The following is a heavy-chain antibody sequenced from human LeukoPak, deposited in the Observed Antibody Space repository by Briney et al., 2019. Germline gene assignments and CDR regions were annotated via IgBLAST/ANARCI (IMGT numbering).Heavy chain of an antibody. CDR1: GGSFSGYY. D-gene: IGHD5-12*01. CDR3: AREKVATKADAFDI. CDR2: IYYSGST. V-gene: IGHV4-59*01. Sequence: SETLSLTCAVYGGSFSGYYWSWIRQPPGKGLERIGCIYYSGSTNYNPSLKSRVTISVDTSKNQFSLKLSSVTAADTAVYYCAREKVATKADAFDIWGQGTMVTVSS. J-gene: IGHJ3*02.